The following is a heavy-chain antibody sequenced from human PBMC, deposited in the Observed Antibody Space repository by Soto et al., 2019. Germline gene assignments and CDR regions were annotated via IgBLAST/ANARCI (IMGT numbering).Heavy chain of an antibody. CDR2: IYDSGST. J-gene: IGHJ4*02. Sequence: KASETLSLTCTVSGGSISSGDYYWSWIRQPPGKGLEWIGYIYDSGSTHYNPSLRSRVSMPVDTSKNQFSLKLSSVTAADTAVYYCARGGVLLQFFDYWGQGTLVTVSS. V-gene: IGHV4-30-4*01. CDR1: GGSISSGDYY. D-gene: IGHD5-12*01. CDR3: ARGGVLLQFFDY.